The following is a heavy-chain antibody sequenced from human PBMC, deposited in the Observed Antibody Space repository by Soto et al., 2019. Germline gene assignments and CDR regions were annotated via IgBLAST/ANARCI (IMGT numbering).Heavy chain of an antibody. J-gene: IGHJ4*02. Sequence: SETLSLTCAVYGGSFSGYYWSWIRQPPGKGLEWIGEINHSGSTNYNPSLKSRVTISVDTSKNQFSLKLSSVTAADTAVYYCAGRSGQWLVRSALDYWGQGTLVTVSS. CDR3: AGRSGQWLVRSALDY. CDR2: INHSGST. D-gene: IGHD6-19*01. CDR1: GGSFSGYY. V-gene: IGHV4-34*01.